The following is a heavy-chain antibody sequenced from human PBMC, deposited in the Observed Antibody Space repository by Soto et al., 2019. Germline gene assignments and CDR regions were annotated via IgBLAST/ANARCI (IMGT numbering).Heavy chain of an antibody. CDR1: GYTCTSYG. D-gene: IGHD3-10*01. Sequence: QVQLVQSGAEVKKPGASVKVSCKASGYTCTSYGISWVRQSPGQGIEWMGWISAYNGNTNYAQKRQGRVTMTTDTSTSTAYMELRSLISDDTAVYYCARDAAVGLLEYWGQGTLVTVSS. V-gene: IGHV1-18*01. J-gene: IGHJ4*02. CDR2: ISAYNGNT. CDR3: ARDAAVGLLEY.